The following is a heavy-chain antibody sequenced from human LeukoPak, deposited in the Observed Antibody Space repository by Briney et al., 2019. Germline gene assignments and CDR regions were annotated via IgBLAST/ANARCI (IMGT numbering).Heavy chain of an antibody. J-gene: IGHJ4*02. CDR1: GGSISSGGYS. V-gene: IGHV4-30-2*01. D-gene: IGHD5-18*01. CDR2: IYHSGST. CDR3: ARGRGYSFMYYFDY. Sequence: SETLSLTCAVSGGSISSGGYSWSWIRQPPGKGLEWIGYIYHSGSTYYNPSLKSRVTISVDRSKNQFSLKLSSVTAADTAVYYCARGRGYSFMYYFDYWGQGTLVTVSS.